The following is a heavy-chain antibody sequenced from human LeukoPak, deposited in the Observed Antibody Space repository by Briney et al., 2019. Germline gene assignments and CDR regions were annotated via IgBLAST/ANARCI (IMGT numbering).Heavy chain of an antibody. Sequence: GGSLRLSCAASGFTFSSYSMNWVRQAPGKGLEWVSYISSSSSTIYYADSVKGRFTISRDNSKNTLYLQMNSLRAEDTAVYYCAKRNSGYDYYYYYYMDVWGKGTTVTISS. D-gene: IGHD5-12*01. CDR3: AKRNSGYDYYYYYYMDV. V-gene: IGHV3-48*01. CDR2: ISSSSSTI. CDR1: GFTFSSYS. J-gene: IGHJ6*03.